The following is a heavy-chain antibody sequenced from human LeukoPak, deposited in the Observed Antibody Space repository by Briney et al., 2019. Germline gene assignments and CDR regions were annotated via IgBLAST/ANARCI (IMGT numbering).Heavy chain of an antibody. V-gene: IGHV4-59*12. D-gene: IGHD6-13*01. J-gene: IGHJ5*02. CDR3: ARGGSSWYGRENWFDP. CDR1: GGSISSYY. Sequence: SETLSLTCTVSGGSISSYYWSWIRQPPGKGLEWIGYTYYSGSTNYNPSLKSRVTISVDTSKNQFSLKLSSVTAADTAVYYCARGGSSWYGRENWFDPWGQGTLVTVSS. CDR2: TYYSGST.